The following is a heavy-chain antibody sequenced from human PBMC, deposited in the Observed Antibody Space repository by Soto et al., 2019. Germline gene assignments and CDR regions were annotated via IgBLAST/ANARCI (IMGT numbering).Heavy chain of an antibody. CDR2: INPNSGGT. Sequence: GASVKVSCKSSGYTVTVYYMDWVRQAPGQGLEWMGWINPNSGGTNYAQKFQGWVTMTRDTSISTAYMELSRLRSDDTAVYYCAVALAGFEYYFDYWGQGTLVTVSS. CDR1: GYTVTVYY. D-gene: IGHD3-9*01. V-gene: IGHV1-2*04. J-gene: IGHJ4*02. CDR3: AVALAGFEYYFDY.